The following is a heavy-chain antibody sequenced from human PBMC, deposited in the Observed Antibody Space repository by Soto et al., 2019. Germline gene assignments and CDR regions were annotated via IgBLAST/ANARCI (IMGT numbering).Heavy chain of an antibody. J-gene: IGHJ4*02. V-gene: IGHV4-31*03. Sequence: PSETLSLTCTVSGGSITSGGYYWSWVRQHPGQGLEYIGYIFSSGATYYNPSLKSRVSISRDTSKNQFSLQLNSVTAADTAVYFCARIAVTGWNYWGQGPLITVSS. D-gene: IGHD7-27*01. CDR2: IFSSGAT. CDR1: GGSITSGGYY. CDR3: ARIAVTGWNY.